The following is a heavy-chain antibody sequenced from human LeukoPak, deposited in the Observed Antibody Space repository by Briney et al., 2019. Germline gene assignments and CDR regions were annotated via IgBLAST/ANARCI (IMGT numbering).Heavy chain of an antibody. Sequence: GGSLRLSCAASGFTFSSYSMNWVRQAPGKGLEWVSYISTSSSTIYYADSVKGRFTISRDNAKNSLYLQMNSLRAEDTAVYYCAREGTGGYYYYYGMDVWGQGTTVTVSS. CDR1: GFTFSSYS. V-gene: IGHV3-48*04. J-gene: IGHJ6*02. CDR3: AREGTGGYYYYYGMDV. CDR2: ISTSSSTI. D-gene: IGHD1-1*01.